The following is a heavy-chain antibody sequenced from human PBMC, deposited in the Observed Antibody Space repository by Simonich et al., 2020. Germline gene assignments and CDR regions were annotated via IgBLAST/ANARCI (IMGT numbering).Heavy chain of an antibody. Sequence: QVQLVESGGGVVQPGRSLRLSCAASGFTFSSYGMHWVRQAPGRGLVVVAVIWDDGRNKYYADSVKGRFTISRDNSKNTLYLQMNSLRAEDTAVYYCARAYSSSWYNWFDPWGQGTLVTVSS. CDR2: IWDDGRNK. CDR1: GFTFSSYG. V-gene: IGHV3-33*01. D-gene: IGHD6-13*01. J-gene: IGHJ5*02. CDR3: ARAYSSSWYNWFDP.